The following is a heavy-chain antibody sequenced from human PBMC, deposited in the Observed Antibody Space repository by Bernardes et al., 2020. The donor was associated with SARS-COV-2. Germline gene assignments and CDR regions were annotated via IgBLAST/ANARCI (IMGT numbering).Heavy chain of an antibody. D-gene: IGHD3-16*01. CDR2: IYRGGSP. Sequence: GGSLRLSCAASGFTVSSNYMGWVRQAPGKGLEWVSVIYRGGSPYYADSVKGRFSISRDNSKNTLLLQMNSLRVEDTAVYYCASRMATSWGFDYWGQGTLVTVSS. J-gene: IGHJ4*02. V-gene: IGHV3-66*02. CDR1: GFTVSSNY. CDR3: ASRMATSWGFDY.